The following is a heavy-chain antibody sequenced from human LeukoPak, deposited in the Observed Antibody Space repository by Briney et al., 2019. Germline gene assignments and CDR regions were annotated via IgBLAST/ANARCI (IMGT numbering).Heavy chain of an antibody. CDR2: ISGSGGST. Sequence: GGSLGLSCAASGFTFSSYAMSWVRQAPGKGLEWVSAISGSGGSTYYADSVKGRFTISRDNSKNTLYLQMNSLRAEDTAVYYCAKDYYYGSGSSYDAFDIWGQGTMVTVSS. CDR1: GFTFSSYA. J-gene: IGHJ3*02. D-gene: IGHD3-10*01. CDR3: AKDYYYGSGSSYDAFDI. V-gene: IGHV3-23*01.